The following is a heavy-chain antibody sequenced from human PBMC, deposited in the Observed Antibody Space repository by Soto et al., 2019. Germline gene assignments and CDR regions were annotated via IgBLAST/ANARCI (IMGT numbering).Heavy chain of an antibody. D-gene: IGHD5-12*01. J-gene: IGHJ6*02. CDR1: GYTFTGYY. CDR2: INPNSGGT. CDR3: ARGGPSGYDSPLRERGIDA. Sequence: ASVKVSCKASGYTFTGYYMHWVRQAPGQGLEWMGWINPNSGGTNYAQKFQGWVTMTRDTSISTAYMELSRLRSDDTAVYYSARGGPSGYDSPLRERGIDAWCQGTTVTV. V-gene: IGHV1-2*04.